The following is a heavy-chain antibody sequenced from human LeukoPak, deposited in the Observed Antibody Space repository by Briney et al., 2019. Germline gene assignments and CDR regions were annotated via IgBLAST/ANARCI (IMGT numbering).Heavy chain of an antibody. J-gene: IGHJ4*02. D-gene: IGHD5-24*01. Sequence: PGGSLRLSCAASGFTFSSYAMSWVRLAPGKGLEWVANIKEDGTETYYVDSVKGRFTISGDNAKNSLYLQMNSLRVEDTAVYYCAKEGRSLQTYWGQGTLVTVSS. CDR3: AKEGRSLQTY. V-gene: IGHV3-7*03. CDR1: GFTFSSYA. CDR2: IKEDGTET.